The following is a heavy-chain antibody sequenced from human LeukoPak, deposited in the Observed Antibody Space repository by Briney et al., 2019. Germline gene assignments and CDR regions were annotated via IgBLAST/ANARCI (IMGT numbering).Heavy chain of an antibody. J-gene: IGHJ5*02. CDR2: IYYSGST. CDR3: ARRGGQARGPLSGSSIWFDP. D-gene: IGHD3-10*01. Sequence: SETLSLTCTVSGGSISSSSYYWGWIRQPPGKGLEWIGSIYYSGSTYYNPSLKSRVTISVDTSKNQFSLKLSSVTAADTAVYYCARRGGQARGPLSGSSIWFDPWGQGTLVTVSS. CDR1: GGSISSSSYY. V-gene: IGHV4-39*01.